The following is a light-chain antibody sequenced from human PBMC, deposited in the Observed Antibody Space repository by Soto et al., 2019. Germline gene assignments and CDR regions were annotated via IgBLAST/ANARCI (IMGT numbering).Light chain of an antibody. CDR3: SSYTTSSTVV. J-gene: IGLJ1*01. V-gene: IGLV2-14*03. Sequence: QSALTQPASVFGSPGQSITISCTGTSSDVGGYNFVSWYQQLPGKAPKLMIYEVTSRPSGVSNRFSGSKSGNTASLTISGVQPEDEAEYYCSSYTTSSTVVFGTGTKVTVL. CDR2: EVT. CDR1: SSDVGGYNF.